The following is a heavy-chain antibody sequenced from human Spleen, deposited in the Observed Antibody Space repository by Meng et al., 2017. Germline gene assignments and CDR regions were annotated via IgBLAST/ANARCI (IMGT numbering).Heavy chain of an antibody. Sequence: QVHLQESGPRLVKPSQTLSLTCTVSGGPINSGDYYWSWIRQPPGKGLEWMGYIYYSGSTYYNPSLKSRVTISVDTSKNQFSLKLRSVTAADTAVYYCARVEGYYDSSGYYRYWGHGTLVTVSS. CDR2: IYYSGST. V-gene: IGHV4-30-4*01. D-gene: IGHD3-22*01. J-gene: IGHJ4*01. CDR1: GGPINSGDYY. CDR3: ARVEGYYDSSGYYRY.